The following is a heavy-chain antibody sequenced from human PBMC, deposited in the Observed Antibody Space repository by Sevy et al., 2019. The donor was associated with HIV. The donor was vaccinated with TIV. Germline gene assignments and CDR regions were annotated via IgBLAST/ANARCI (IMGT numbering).Heavy chain of an antibody. Sequence: SETLSLTCTVSGGSISSGDFYWSWIRQPPAKGLEWFGYIYYSGSTYYNPSLKSRVTISVDTSKNQFSLKLSSVTAADTVVYYCARNDFWSGYWFDPWGQGTLVTVSS. CDR1: GGSISSGDFY. CDR3: ARNDFWSGYWFDP. V-gene: IGHV4-30-4*01. J-gene: IGHJ5*02. CDR2: IYYSGST. D-gene: IGHD3-3*01.